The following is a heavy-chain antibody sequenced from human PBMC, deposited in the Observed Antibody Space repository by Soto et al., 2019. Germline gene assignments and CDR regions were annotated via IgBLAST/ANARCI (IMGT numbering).Heavy chain of an antibody. CDR1: GFXFSSYG. D-gene: IGHD6-19*01. CDR3: AREVYSSGSYLDY. J-gene: IGHJ4*02. CDR2: IWYDGSNK. V-gene: IGHV3-33*01. Sequence: GGSLXLSCAASGFXFSSYGMHWVLQAPGKGLEWVAVIWYDGSNKYYADSVKGRFTISRDNSKNTLYLQMNSLRAEDTAVYYCAREVYSSGSYLDYWGQGTLVTVSS.